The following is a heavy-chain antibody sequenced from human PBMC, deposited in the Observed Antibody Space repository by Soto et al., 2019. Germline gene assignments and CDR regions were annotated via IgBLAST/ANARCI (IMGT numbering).Heavy chain of an antibody. CDR3: ARQEPTVTIVRERYGMDV. CDR1: GYSFTSYW. J-gene: IGHJ6*02. Sequence: GESLKISCKGSGYSFTSYWISWVRQMPGKGLEWMGRIDPSDSYTNYSPSFQGHVTISADKSISTAYLQWSSLKASDTAMYYCARQEPTVTIVRERYGMDVWGQGTTVTVS. CDR2: IDPSDSYT. V-gene: IGHV5-10-1*01. D-gene: IGHD4-4*01.